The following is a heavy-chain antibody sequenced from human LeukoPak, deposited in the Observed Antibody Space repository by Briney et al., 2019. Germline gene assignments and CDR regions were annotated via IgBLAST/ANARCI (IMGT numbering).Heavy chain of an antibody. Sequence: ASVKVSCKTSGSTFTGAYMHWVRQAPGQGLEWMGWINPNSGETKFAQRFQGRVTLIRDTAISTVYMDLGGLRSDDTAVYYCARVLFNSGYDYWGRGSLVTVSS. CDR1: GSTFTGAY. CDR2: INPNSGET. V-gene: IGHV1-2*02. J-gene: IGHJ4*02. D-gene: IGHD3-9*01. CDR3: ARVLFNSGYDY.